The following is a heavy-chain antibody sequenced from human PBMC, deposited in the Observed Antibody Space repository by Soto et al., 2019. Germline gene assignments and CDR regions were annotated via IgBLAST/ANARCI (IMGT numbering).Heavy chain of an antibody. CDR2: INQDGSQE. J-gene: IGHJ4*02. V-gene: IGHV3-7*05. CDR3: EKAPRGSGRDYYFDY. CDR1: GFSFSSYW. D-gene: IGHD3-10*01. Sequence: EVQLVESGGGLVQPGGSLRLSCVASGFSFSSYWMSWVSQAPGKGLEWVANINQDGSQEYYVGSVQGRFTISRDNAKNSLYLQMNSLRDEDTAVYYCEKAPRGSGRDYYFDYWGQGTLITVSS.